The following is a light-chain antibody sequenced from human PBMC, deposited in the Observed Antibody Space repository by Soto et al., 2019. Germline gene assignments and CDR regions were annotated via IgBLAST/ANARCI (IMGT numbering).Light chain of an antibody. Sequence: DIQMTQSPTSLSASVGYRVTITFRASQTISNYLNLYQQRPGKAPKFLISAASTLQGGVPSRFSGSGSGTDFTLTISSLQPEDFATYYCQQANSFPITFGQGTRLEIK. V-gene: IGKV1-39*01. CDR1: QTISNY. J-gene: IGKJ5*01. CDR2: AAS. CDR3: QQANSFPIT.